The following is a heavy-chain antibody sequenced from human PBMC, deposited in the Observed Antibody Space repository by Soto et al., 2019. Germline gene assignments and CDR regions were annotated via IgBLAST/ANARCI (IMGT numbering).Heavy chain of an antibody. CDR1: GGSLSCYY. J-gene: IGHJ1*01. CDR3: ARYSSSWSKYVQH. Sequence: PSETLSLTCGVYGGSLSCYYWSWIRPTPGKRLEWVGDINHGGSANYNPSLKSRVTFSLDPSKNQFSLKLSSVIAADTAVYYCARYSSSWSKYVQHWGRGTLVTVSS. V-gene: IGHV4-34*01. CDR2: INHGGSA. D-gene: IGHD6-13*01.